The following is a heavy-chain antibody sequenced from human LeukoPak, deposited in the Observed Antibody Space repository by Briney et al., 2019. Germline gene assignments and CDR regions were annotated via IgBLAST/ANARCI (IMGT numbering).Heavy chain of an antibody. CDR2: IYYSGST. Sequence: SETLSLTCTVSGGSISSSSYYWGWIRQPPGKGLEWIGSIYYSGSTYYNPSLKSRVTISVDTSKNQFSLKLSSVTAADTAVYYCARIVGGVIVILDAFDIWGQGTMVTVSS. CDR1: GGSISSSSYY. CDR3: ARIVGGVIVILDAFDI. V-gene: IGHV4-39*07. J-gene: IGHJ3*02. D-gene: IGHD3-16*02.